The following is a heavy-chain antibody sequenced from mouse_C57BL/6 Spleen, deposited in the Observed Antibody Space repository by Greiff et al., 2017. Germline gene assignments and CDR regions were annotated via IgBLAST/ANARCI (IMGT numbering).Heavy chain of an antibody. CDR2: INYDGSST. V-gene: IGHV5-16*01. CDR1: GFTFSDYY. D-gene: IGHD1-1*01. J-gene: IGHJ4*01. Sequence: EVKLMASEGGLVQPGSSMKLSCTASGFTFSDYYMAWVRQVPEKGLEWVANINYDGSSTYYLDSLKSRFIISRDNAKNILYLQMGSLKSEDTATYYCARDMGYYYGSSYAMDYWGQGTSVTVSS. CDR3: ARDMGYYYGSSYAMDY.